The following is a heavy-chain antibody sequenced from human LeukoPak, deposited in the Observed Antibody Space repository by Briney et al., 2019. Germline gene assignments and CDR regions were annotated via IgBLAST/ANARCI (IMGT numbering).Heavy chain of an antibody. CDR2: MSSSGGTI. CDR1: GFPFSSYE. V-gene: IGHV3-48*03. Sequence: GGSLRLSCAASGFPFSSYEMNWVRQAPGKGLEWVSYMSSSGGTIYSADSVKGRFTISRDNGKNSLYLQMTSLRAEDTAVYYCARGMTGSYFGHFDYWGQGTLVTVSS. CDR3: ARGMTGSYFGHFDY. J-gene: IGHJ4*02. D-gene: IGHD1-26*01.